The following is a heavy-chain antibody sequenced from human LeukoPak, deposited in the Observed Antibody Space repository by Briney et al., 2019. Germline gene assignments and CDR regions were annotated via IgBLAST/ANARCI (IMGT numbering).Heavy chain of an antibody. Sequence: PSVTLSLTCAVSGGSLRRVNWWIWVRQPPGKGLEWIGETYHSGSTIYNPSLKSRVTISVDKSKNQLSLSLTSVTAADTAVYYCARANSGYSYAYCDSWGQGTLVTVSS. D-gene: IGHD5-18*01. CDR3: ARANSGYSYAYCDS. CDR1: GGSLRRVNW. J-gene: IGHJ4*02. V-gene: IGHV4-4*02. CDR2: TYHSGST.